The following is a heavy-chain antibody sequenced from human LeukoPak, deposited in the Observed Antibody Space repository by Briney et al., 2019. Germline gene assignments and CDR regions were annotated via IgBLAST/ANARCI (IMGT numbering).Heavy chain of an antibody. Sequence: GGSLRLSCAASGFTFDDYAMHWVRHAPGKGLEWVSLISWDGYSAYADSVRARFTVSRDNSNNFLYLQMNSLRPEDTAFYYCAKDMAYSHNVRGIDHWGQGTLVTVSS. D-gene: IGHD4-11*01. J-gene: IGHJ4*02. CDR3: AKDMAYSHNVRGIDH. V-gene: IGHV3-43D*03. CDR1: GFTFDDYA. CDR2: ISWDGYSA.